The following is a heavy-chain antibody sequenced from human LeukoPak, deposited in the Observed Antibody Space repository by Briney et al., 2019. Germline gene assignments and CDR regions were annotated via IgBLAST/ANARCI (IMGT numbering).Heavy chain of an antibody. D-gene: IGHD6-13*01. J-gene: IGHJ6*03. CDR2: ISSSSSTI. V-gene: IGHV3-48*04. CDR3: AREGSSWSYYYYYYMDV. Sequence: GGSLRLSCAASGFALSSYGINWVRQAPGQGLEWLSYISSSSSTIYYADSVKGRFTISRDNAKSSLYLQMNNLRGEDTAVYYCAREGSSWSYYYYYYMDVWGKGTTVTVPS. CDR1: GFALSSYG.